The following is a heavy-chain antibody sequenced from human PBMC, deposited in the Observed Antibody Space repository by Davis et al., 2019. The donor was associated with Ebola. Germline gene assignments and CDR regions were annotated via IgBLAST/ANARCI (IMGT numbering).Heavy chain of an antibody. CDR2: ISNSGRNI. Sequence: GESLKISCAASGFTFSSYSMNWVRQAPGKGLEWLSYISNSGRNIYYADSVKGRFTISRDNSKNTLYLQMNSLRAEDTAVYYCASLPPRYVFDIWGQGTMVTVSS. CDR3: ASLPPRYVFDI. V-gene: IGHV3-48*01. J-gene: IGHJ3*02. CDR1: GFTFSSYS.